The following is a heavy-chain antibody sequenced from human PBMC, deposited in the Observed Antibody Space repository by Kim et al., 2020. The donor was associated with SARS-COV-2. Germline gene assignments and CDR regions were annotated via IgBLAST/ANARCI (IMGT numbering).Heavy chain of an antibody. V-gene: IGHV4-34*01. J-gene: IGHJ5*02. CDR1: GGSFSGYY. D-gene: IGHD1-7*01. Sequence: SETLSLTCAVYGGSFSGYYWSWIRQPPGKGLEWIGEINHSGSTNYNPSLKSRVTISVDTSKNQFSLKLSSVTAADTAVYYCARGKPNWNYGRAGWFDPWGKGTLVTVSS. CDR3: ARGKPNWNYGRAGWFDP. CDR2: INHSGST.